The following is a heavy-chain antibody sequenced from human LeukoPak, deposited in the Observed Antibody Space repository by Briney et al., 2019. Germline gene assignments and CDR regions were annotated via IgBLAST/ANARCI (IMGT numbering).Heavy chain of an antibody. CDR3: NGVRYCSSTSCSAGDFDY. CDR2: FDPEDGET. J-gene: IGHJ4*02. D-gene: IGHD2-2*01. CDR1: GYTLTELS. V-gene: IGHV1-24*01. Sequence: ASVKVSCKVSGYTLTELSMHWVRQAPGKGLECMGGFDPEDGETIYAQKFQGRVTMTEDTSADTAYMELSSLRSEDTAVYYCNGVRYCSSTSCSAGDFDYWGQGTLVTVSS.